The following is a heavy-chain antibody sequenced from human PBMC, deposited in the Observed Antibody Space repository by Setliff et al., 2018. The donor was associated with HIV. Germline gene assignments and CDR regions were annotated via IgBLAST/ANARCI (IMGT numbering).Heavy chain of an antibody. Sequence: SETLSLTCTVSGGSVNTYYWTWIRQPAGRGLEWIGRIYMTGGTSSNPSLRGRVIMSVDTSKNQFSLKLSSVTAADTAVYYCARLRYSVFDYWGHGTLVTVSS. CDR3: ARLRYSVFDY. CDR2: IYMTGGT. V-gene: IGHV4-4*07. D-gene: IGHD3-9*01. CDR1: GGSVNTYY. J-gene: IGHJ4*01.